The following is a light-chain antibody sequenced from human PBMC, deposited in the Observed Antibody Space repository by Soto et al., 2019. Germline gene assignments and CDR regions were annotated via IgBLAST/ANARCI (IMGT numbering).Light chain of an antibody. J-gene: IGLJ1*01. CDR2: EVS. V-gene: IGLV2-14*01. CDR3: SSYTINRTYV. CDR1: SSDVGGYNY. Sequence: QSVLTQPASVSGSPGQSITISCTGTSSDVGGYNYVSWYQQNPGKAPKLMIYEVSNRPSGVSNRFSGSKSGNMASLTISGLQAEHEADYYCSSYTINRTYVFGRGTKV.